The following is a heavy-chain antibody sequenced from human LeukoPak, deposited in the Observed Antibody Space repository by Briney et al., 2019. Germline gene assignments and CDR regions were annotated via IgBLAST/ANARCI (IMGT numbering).Heavy chain of an antibody. J-gene: IGHJ4*02. CDR3: AKGRQITIFGVFDY. CDR1: GFTFDDYA. Sequence: TGGSLRLSCAASGFTFDDYAMHWVRQAPGKGLEWVSGISWNSGTIGYADSVKGRFTISRDNAKNSLYLQMNSLRAEDMAFYYCAKGRQITIFGVFDYWGQGTLVTVSS. V-gene: IGHV3-9*03. CDR2: ISWNSGTI. D-gene: IGHD3-3*01.